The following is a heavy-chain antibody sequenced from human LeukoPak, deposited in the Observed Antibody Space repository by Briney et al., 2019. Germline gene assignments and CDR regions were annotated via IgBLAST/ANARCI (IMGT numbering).Heavy chain of an antibody. CDR2: IYSGGST. CDR3: ARLRYSYGYYYYMDV. V-gene: IGHV3-53*01. J-gene: IGHJ6*03. D-gene: IGHD5-18*01. Sequence: PGGSLRLSCAASGFTVSSNYMSWVRQAPGKGLEWVSVIYSGGSTYYADSVKGRFTISRDNSKNTLYLQMNSLRAEDTAVYYCARLRYSYGYYYYMDVWGKGTTVTVSS. CDR1: GFTVSSNY.